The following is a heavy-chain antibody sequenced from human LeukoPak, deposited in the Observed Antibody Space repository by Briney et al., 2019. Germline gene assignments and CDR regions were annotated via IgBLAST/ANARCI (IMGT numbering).Heavy chain of an antibody. CDR1: GFAFSTYG. V-gene: IGHV3-48*01. Sequence: GGSLRLSCAASGFAFSTYGMNWVRQAPGKGLEWVSYITSRSTIYYADSVKGRFTISRDNSKNTLYLQMNSLRAEDTALYYCAKALVVTAPVDYWGQGTLVTVSS. J-gene: IGHJ4*02. CDR2: ITSRSTI. D-gene: IGHD2-21*02. CDR3: AKALVVTAPVDY.